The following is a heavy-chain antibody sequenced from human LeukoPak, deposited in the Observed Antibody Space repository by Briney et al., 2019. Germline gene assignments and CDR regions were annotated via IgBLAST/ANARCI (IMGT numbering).Heavy chain of an antibody. D-gene: IGHD4-23*01. J-gene: IGHJ4*02. CDR1: GFTFDGYA. V-gene: IGHV3-9*01. CDR2: ISWDSGAI. CDR3: AKDYGGNHWFDY. Sequence: PGRSLRLSCAASGFTFDGYAMHWVRQAPGKGLEWVSGISWDSGAIGYADSVKGRFTISRDNAKNSLYLQMDSLRAEDTALYYCAKDYGGNHWFDYWGQGTLATVSS.